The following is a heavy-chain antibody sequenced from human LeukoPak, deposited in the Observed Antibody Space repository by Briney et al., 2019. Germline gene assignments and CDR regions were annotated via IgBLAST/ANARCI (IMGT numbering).Heavy chain of an antibody. CDR2: INPNSGGT. Sequence: GSVKVSCKASGYTFTGYYMHWVRQAPGQGLEWMGWINPNSGGTNYAQKFQGRVTMTRDTSISTAYMELSRLRSDDTAVYYCARDVGRRDGYIANWFDPWGQGTLVTVSS. D-gene: IGHD5-24*01. CDR3: ARDVGRRDGYIANWFDP. V-gene: IGHV1-2*02. CDR1: GYTFTGYY. J-gene: IGHJ5*02.